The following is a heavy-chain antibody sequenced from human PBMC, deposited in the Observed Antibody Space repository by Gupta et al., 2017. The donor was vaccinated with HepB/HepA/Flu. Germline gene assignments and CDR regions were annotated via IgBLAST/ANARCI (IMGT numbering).Heavy chain of an antibody. J-gene: IGHJ4*01. CDR1: GGSIRMSSYY. D-gene: IGHD4-17*01. Sequence: QLQLQESGPGLVTPSATLSLTCTVSGGSIRMSSYYWGWLRQSQGKRLQWIGSSYYSGNTYYNPSRKSRITISVDTSKNQCSLKLNSVTAADTAVYYCARPRYGDDRFAFDYWGHGTPVIVSS. CDR3: ARPRYGDDRFAFDY. V-gene: IGHV4-39*01. CDR2: SYYSGNT.